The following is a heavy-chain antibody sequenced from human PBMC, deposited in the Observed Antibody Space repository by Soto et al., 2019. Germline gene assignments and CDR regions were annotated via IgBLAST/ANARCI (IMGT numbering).Heavy chain of an antibody. CDR2: IYYSGST. V-gene: IGHV4-30-4*01. J-gene: IGHJ4*02. D-gene: IGHD2-15*01. Sequence: QVQLQESGPGLVKPSQTLSLTCTVSGGSISSGDYYWSWIRQPPGKGLEWIGYIYYSGSTYYNPSLKSRVTISVDTSKNQSSLKLSSVTAAGTAVHYCGSEDIPSTPLGFDYSGQGPLVTVCS. CDR1: GGSISSGDYY. CDR3: GSEDIPSTPLGFDY.